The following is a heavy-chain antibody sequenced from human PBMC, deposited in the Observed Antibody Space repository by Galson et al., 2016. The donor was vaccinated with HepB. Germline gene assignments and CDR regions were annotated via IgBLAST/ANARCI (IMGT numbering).Heavy chain of an antibody. CDR3: ARSKTGPTETPRRDAFDI. D-gene: IGHD3-16*01. CDR1: GYIFSSYA. J-gene: IGHJ4*02. CDR2: ISTYLGHT. Sequence: SVKVSCKASGYIFSSYAITWVRQAPGQGLVWMGWISTYLGHTYYAQKFQGRVTMTTDTIAGTVYMQLTNLTSDDTAIYYCARSKTGPTETPRRDAFDIWGQGTLVTVSS. V-gene: IGHV1-18*01.